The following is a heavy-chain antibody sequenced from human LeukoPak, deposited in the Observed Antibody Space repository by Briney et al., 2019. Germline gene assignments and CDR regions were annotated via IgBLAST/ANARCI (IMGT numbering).Heavy chain of an antibody. V-gene: IGHV3-21*01. Sequence: SGGSLRLSCVASGFTLSSYSMNWVRQAPGKGLEWVSSISSSSSYIYYADSVKGRFTISRDNAKNSLYLQMNSLRAEDTAVYYCARVLSSSRRNLYYYYYMDVWGKGTTVTVSS. D-gene: IGHD6-6*01. CDR3: ARVLSSSRRNLYYYYYMDV. CDR2: ISSSSSYI. CDR1: GFTLSSYS. J-gene: IGHJ6*03.